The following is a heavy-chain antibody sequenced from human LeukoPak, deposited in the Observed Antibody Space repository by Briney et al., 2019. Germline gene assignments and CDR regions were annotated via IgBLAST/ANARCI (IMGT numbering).Heavy chain of an antibody. CDR3: ARGVEQWRRYNNWFDP. CDR2: INHSGST. Sequence: PSETLSLTCAVYGVSFSGYYWSWIRQPPGKGLEWIGEINHSGSTNYNPSLKSRVTISVDTSKNQFSLKLSSVTAADTAVYYCARGVEQWRRYNNWFDPWGQGTLVTVSS. V-gene: IGHV4-34*01. CDR1: GVSFSGYY. J-gene: IGHJ5*02. D-gene: IGHD6-19*01.